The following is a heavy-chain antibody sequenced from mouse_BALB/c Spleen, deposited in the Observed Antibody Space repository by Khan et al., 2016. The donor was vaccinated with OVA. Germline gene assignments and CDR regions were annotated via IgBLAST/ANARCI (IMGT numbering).Heavy chain of an antibody. V-gene: IGHV2-9*02. CDR1: GLSLTSYG. J-gene: IGHJ4*01. D-gene: IGHD6-2*01. Sequence: QVQLKESGPGLVAPSQSLSITCTVSGLSLTSYGVNWVRQPPGKGLEWLGVIWAGGSKTYNSALMSRLSISKDNPKSQVSLLMNSLQTDDTAMYYCARFSDPYYAMDYWYQGTSVPVSS. CDR3: ARFSDPYYAMDY. CDR2: IWAGGSK.